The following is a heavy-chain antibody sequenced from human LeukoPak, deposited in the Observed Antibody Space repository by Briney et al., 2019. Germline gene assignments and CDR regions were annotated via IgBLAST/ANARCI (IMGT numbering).Heavy chain of an antibody. Sequence: PGRSLRLSCAASGFTFSSYAMHWVRQAPGKGLERVAVISYDGTNKYYADSVKGRFTMSRDNSKNTLYLQMNSLRAEDTAVYYCARGSTYYDILTGYYYYYGMDVWGKGTTVTVSS. D-gene: IGHD3-9*01. J-gene: IGHJ6*04. V-gene: IGHV3-30*04. CDR2: ISYDGTNK. CDR3: ARGSTYYDILTGYYYYYGMDV. CDR1: GFTFSSYA.